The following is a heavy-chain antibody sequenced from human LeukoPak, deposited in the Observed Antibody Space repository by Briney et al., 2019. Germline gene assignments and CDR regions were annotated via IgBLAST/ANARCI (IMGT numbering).Heavy chain of an antibody. CDR2: ISYDGSNK. CDR1: GFTFSSYG. CDR3: AKDSWVVVAGHYDY. D-gene: IGHD6-19*01. V-gene: IGHV3-30*18. J-gene: IGHJ4*02. Sequence: GRSLRLSCAASGFTFSSYGMHWVRQAPGKGLEWVAVISYDGSNKYYADSVRGRFTISRDNSKNTLYLQMNSLRAEDTAVYYCAKDSWVVVAGHYDYWGQGTLVTVSS.